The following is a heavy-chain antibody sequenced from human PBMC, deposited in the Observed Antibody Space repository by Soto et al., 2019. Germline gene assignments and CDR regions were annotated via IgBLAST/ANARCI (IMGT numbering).Heavy chain of an antibody. CDR2: ISGSGGST. J-gene: IGHJ4*02. Sequence: GGSLRLSCAASGFTFSSYAMSWVRRAPGKGLEWVSAISGSGGSTYYADSVKGRFTISRDNSKNTLYLQMNSLRAEDTAVYYCAKAGEGVCSSTSCYLVFDYWGQGTLVTVSS. D-gene: IGHD2-2*01. V-gene: IGHV3-23*01. CDR1: GFTFSSYA. CDR3: AKAGEGVCSSTSCYLVFDY.